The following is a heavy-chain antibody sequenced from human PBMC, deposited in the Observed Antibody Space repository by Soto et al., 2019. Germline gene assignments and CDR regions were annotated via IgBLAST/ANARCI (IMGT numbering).Heavy chain of an antibody. Sequence: VGSLRLSCAASGFTFSSYAMSWVRQAPGKGLEWVSAISGSGGSTYYADSVKGRFTISRDNSKNTLYLQMNSLRAEDTAVYYCAKDLKVLPQNNWFDPWGQGTLVTVSS. V-gene: IGHV3-23*01. CDR1: GFTFSSYA. CDR2: ISGSGGST. CDR3: AKDLKVLPQNNWFDP. J-gene: IGHJ5*02. D-gene: IGHD2-15*01.